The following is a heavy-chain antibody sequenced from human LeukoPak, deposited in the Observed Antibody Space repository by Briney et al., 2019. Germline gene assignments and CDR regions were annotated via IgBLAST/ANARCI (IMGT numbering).Heavy chain of an antibody. V-gene: IGHV4/OR15-8*01. D-gene: IGHD5-18*01. J-gene: IGHJ4*01. Sequence: PSETLSRICGISGDSINNHDWWSWVRQPPGKGLEWIAEIHDGGTPNYNPSLKSRVTISVDKFKTQFSLNLNSVTAADTAVYYCVANGYYCLDQWGHGTLVTVSP. CDR1: GDSINNHDW. CDR3: VANGYYCLDQ. CDR2: IHDGGTP.